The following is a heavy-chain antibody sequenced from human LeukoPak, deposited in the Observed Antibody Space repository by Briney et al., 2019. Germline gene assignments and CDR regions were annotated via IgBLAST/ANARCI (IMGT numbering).Heavy chain of an antibody. Sequence: PSETLSLTCTVSGGSISSYYWSWIRQPAGKGLEWIGRIYTSGTTHYNPSLKSRVTMSVDTSKNQFSLNLSSVTAADTAVYYCARFSSIAAAFDYWGLGTLVTVSS. CDR2: IYTSGTT. J-gene: IGHJ4*02. V-gene: IGHV4-4*07. CDR3: ARFSSIAAAFDY. D-gene: IGHD6-13*01. CDR1: GGSISSYY.